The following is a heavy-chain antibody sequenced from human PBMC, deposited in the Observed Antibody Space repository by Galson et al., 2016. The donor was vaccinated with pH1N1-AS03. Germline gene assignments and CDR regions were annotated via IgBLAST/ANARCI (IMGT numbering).Heavy chain of an antibody. D-gene: IGHD3-16*01. V-gene: IGHV3-33*01. CDR1: GFTFRDYG. J-gene: IGHJ6*02. CDR3: ARDALGGEYGMDV. CDR2: IWYDGSNK. Sequence: SLRLSCAASGFTFRDYGFHWVRQAPGKGLEWVAVIWYDGSNKNYVDSVKGRFIVSRDNSNDTLYLQMSSLRAEDTAVYYCARDALGGEYGMDVWGQGTTVTVSS.